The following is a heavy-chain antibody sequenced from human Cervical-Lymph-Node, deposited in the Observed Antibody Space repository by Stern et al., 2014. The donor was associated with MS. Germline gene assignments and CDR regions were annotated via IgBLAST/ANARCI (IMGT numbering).Heavy chain of an antibody. CDR3: VRSGIVVPGARRHWYFDL. Sequence: QVQLVQSGGGVVQPGRSLRLSCAASGFTFSSHGMHWVRQAPGKGLEWVALISYDRNSEYYTDPVKGRFTISRDNSMNTLDLQMNSLRPEDTAVYYCVRSGIVVPGARRHWYFDLWGRGTLVTVSS. V-gene: IGHV3-30*03. CDR2: ISYDRNSE. D-gene: IGHD2-2*01. CDR1: GFTFSSHG. J-gene: IGHJ2*01.